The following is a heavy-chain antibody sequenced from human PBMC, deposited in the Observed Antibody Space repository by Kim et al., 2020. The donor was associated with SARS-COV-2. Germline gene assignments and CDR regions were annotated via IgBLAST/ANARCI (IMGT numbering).Heavy chain of an antibody. Sequence: GGSLRLSCAASGFTFSSYAMHWVRQAPGKGLEYVSAISSNGGSTYYANSVKGRFTISRDNSKNTLYLQMGSLRAEDMAVYYCARVEKMGLRPHQPYYYYGMDVWGQGTTVTVSS. V-gene: IGHV3-64*01. CDR2: ISSNGGST. D-gene: IGHD5-12*01. CDR1: GFTFSSYA. CDR3: ARVEKMGLRPHQPYYYYGMDV. J-gene: IGHJ6*02.